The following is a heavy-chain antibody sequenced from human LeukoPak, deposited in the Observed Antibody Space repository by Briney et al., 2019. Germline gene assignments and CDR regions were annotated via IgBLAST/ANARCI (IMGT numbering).Heavy chain of an antibody. V-gene: IGHV1-8*03. CDR3: ARDAPEYYYGSGPNWFDP. Sequence: ASVKVSCKASGYTFTSYDINWVRQATGQGLEWMGWMNPNSGNTGYAQKFQGRVTITRNTSISTAYMELSSLRSEDTAVYYCARDAPEYYYGSGPNWFDPWGQGTLVTVSS. D-gene: IGHD3-10*01. CDR2: MNPNSGNT. CDR1: GYTFTSYD. J-gene: IGHJ5*02.